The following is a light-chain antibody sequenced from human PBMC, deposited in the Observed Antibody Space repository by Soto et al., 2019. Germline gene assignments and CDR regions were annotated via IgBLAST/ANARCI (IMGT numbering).Light chain of an antibody. Sequence: DIQMTQSPSTLSGSVGDRVTITCRASQTISSWLAWYQQKPGKAPKLLIYKASTLKSVVPSRFSGSGSGTEFTLTISSLQPDDFATYYCQHYNSYSEPFGQGIKVDI. CDR2: KAS. V-gene: IGKV1-5*03. CDR1: QTISSW. CDR3: QHYNSYSEP. J-gene: IGKJ1*01.